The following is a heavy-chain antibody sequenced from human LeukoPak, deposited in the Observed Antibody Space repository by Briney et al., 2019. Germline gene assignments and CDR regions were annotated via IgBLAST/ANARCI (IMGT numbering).Heavy chain of an antibody. V-gene: IGHV3-9*01. J-gene: IGHJ4*02. D-gene: IGHD6-13*01. Sequence: GRSLRLSCAASGFTFDDYAMHWVRQAPGKGLEWVSGISWNSGSIGYADSVKGRFTISRDNAKNSLYLQMNGLRAEDTALYYCAKDTRSRGYFDYWGQGTLVTVSS. CDR2: ISWNSGSI. CDR1: GFTFDDYA. CDR3: AKDTRSRGYFDY.